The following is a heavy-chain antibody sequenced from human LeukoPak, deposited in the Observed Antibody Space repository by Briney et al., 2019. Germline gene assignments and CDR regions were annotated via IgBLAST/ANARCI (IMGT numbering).Heavy chain of an antibody. CDR3: AGGTTNTKGAFDM. D-gene: IGHD2-8*01. V-gene: IGHV1-46*01. CDR2: INPSGSST. J-gene: IGHJ3*02. CDR1: GYTFTNYY. Sequence: ASVKVSCKASGYTFTNYYIHWVRQAPGQGLEWMGIINPSGSSTSYAQKLQGRVTMTRDTSTSTVYMELSSLRSEDTAVYYCAGGTTNTKGAFDMWGQGTMVTVSS.